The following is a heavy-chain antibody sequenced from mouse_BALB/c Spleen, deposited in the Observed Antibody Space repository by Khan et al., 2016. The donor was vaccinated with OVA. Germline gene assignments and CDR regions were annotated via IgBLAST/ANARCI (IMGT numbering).Heavy chain of an antibody. V-gene: IGHV3-2*02. CDR1: GYSITSDYA. CDR2: ISYSGNT. CDR3: ARVYGGDFDY. D-gene: IGHD1-1*01. Sequence: VQLQQSGPRLVKPSQSLSLTCTVTGYSITSDYAWNWIRQFPGNKLEWMGFISYSGNTNYNPSLKSRISITRDTSKNQFFLQLNSVTTEDTATYYCARVYGGDFDYWGQGTTLTVSS. J-gene: IGHJ2*01.